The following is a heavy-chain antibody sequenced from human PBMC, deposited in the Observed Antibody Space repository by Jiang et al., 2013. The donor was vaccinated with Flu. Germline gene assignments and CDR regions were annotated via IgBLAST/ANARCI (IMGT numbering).Heavy chain of an antibody. CDR1: GGSFSGYY. J-gene: IGHJ3*02. D-gene: IGHD6-19*01. CDR3: ARSSSGVAGRSLRAFDI. Sequence: LLKPSETLSLTCAVYGGSFSGYYWSWIRQPPGKGLEWIGEINHSGSTNYNPSLKSRVTISVDTSKNQFSLKLSSVTAADTAVYYCARSSSGVAGRSLRAFDIWGQGTMVTISS. V-gene: IGHV4-34*01. CDR2: INHSGST.